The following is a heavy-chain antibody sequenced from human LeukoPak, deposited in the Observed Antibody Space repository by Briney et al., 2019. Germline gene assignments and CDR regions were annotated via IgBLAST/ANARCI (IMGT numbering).Heavy chain of an antibody. J-gene: IGHJ4*02. CDR2: ISWNSGSI. D-gene: IGHD3-22*01. V-gene: IGHV3-9*03. CDR1: GFTFDDYA. Sequence: GGSLRLSCAASGFTFDDYAMHWVRQAPGKGLEWVSGISWNSGSIAYADSVKGRFTISRDNAKNSLYLQMNSLRAEDMALYYCAKDITPRYDSSGYQGSYFDYWGQGTLVTVSS. CDR3: AKDITPRYDSSGYQGSYFDY.